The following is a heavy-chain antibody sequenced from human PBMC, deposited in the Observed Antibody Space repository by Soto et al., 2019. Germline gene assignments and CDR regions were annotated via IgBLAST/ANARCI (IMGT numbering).Heavy chain of an antibody. CDR1: GDTFISSG. CDR2: ISGYKGDT. J-gene: IGHJ3*02. D-gene: IGHD2-15*01. CDR3: ARIEYCLCGNCYSAFDI. V-gene: IGHV1-18*01. Sequence: VQSGAEVKKPGASVKVSCKASGDTFISSGISWVRQAPGQGLEWMGWISGYKGDTNYAQKFQGRVTLTTDTSPSTAHMELRSLTPGDTAIYYCARIEYCLCGNCYSAFDIWGQGTLVTVSS.